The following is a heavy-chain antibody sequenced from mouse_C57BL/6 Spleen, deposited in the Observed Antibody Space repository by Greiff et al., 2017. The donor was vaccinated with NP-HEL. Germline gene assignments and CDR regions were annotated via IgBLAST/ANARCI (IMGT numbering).Heavy chain of an antibody. V-gene: IGHV5-17*01. D-gene: IGHD2-4*01. CDR1: GFTFSDYG. J-gene: IGHJ4*01. Sequence: EVKLMESGGGLVKPGGSLKLSCAASGFTFSDYGMHWVRQAPEKGLEWVAYISSGSSTIYYADTVKGRFTISRDNAKNTLFLQMTSLRSEDTAMYYCARAGDYDPYYYAMDYWGQGTSVTVSS. CDR3: ARAGDYDPYYYAMDY. CDR2: ISSGSSTI.